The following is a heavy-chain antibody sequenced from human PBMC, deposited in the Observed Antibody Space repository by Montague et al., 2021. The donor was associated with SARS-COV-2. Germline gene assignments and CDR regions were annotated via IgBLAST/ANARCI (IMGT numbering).Heavy chain of an antibody. D-gene: IGHD3-16*01. J-gene: IGHJ2*01. Sequence: SETLSLTCSVSGGSISGHYWSWIRQPPGKGLEWIGNFVYNGDTNYNPSLKSRATISVDTSKNQFALRLHSVTAAATAVYYCAREFRIELWQSNWYFGLWGRGTLVTVSS. CDR2: FVYNGDT. CDR1: GGSISGHY. CDR3: AREFRIELWQSNWYFGL. V-gene: IGHV4-59*11.